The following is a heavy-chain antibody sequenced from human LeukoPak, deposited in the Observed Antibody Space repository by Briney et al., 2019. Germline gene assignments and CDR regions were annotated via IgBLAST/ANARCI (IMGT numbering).Heavy chain of an antibody. J-gene: IGHJ4*02. Sequence: GGSLRLSCVASGFTFTNYGMMWVRQAPGKGLVWVSYINSDGRSTTYADSVKGQFTISRDNAKNTLYLQTSSLRAEDTAMYYCARSSNGMSNWGQGTLVIVSS. CDR3: ARSSNGMSN. CDR1: GFTFTNYG. V-gene: IGHV3-74*01. CDR2: INSDGRST. D-gene: IGHD2-8*01.